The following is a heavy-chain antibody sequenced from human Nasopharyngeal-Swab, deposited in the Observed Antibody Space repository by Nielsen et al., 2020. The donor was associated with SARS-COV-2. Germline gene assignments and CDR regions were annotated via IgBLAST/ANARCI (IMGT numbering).Heavy chain of an antibody. CDR3: AREYCSGGSCYSPVGRKRNWFDP. Sequence: SETLSLTCAVYGGSFSGYYWSWIRQPPGKGLEWIGEINHSGSTNYNPSLKSRVTISVDTSKNQFSLKLTSVTAADTAVYYCAREYCSGGSCYSPVGRKRNWFDPWGQGTLVTVSS. J-gene: IGHJ5*02. CDR1: GGSFSGYY. CDR2: INHSGST. D-gene: IGHD2-15*01. V-gene: IGHV4-34*01.